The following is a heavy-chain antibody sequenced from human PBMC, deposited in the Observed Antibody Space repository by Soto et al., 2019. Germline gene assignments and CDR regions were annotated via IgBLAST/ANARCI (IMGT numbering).Heavy chain of an antibody. J-gene: IGHJ5*02. CDR2: ISYDGSNK. V-gene: IGHV3-30*18. Sequence: GGSLRLSCAASGFTFSSYGMHWVRQAPGKGLEWVAVISYDGSNKYYADSVKGRFTISRDNSKNTLYLQMNSLRAEDTAVYYCAKGGDTAMVTFGWFDPWGQGTLVTVSS. CDR1: GFTFSSYG. D-gene: IGHD5-18*01. CDR3: AKGGDTAMVTFGWFDP.